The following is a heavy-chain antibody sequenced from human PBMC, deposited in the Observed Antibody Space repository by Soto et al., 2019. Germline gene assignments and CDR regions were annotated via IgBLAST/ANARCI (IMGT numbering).Heavy chain of an antibody. CDR3: ARVKYSGGYSPFAS. Sequence: EVQLVESGGALVQPGGSLRLSCAASGFTFSSYSMNWVRQAPGKGLEWVSYISTRSNSIYYADSVKGRFTISRDNAKNSLFLQMNSLRAEDTAVYFCARVKYSGGYSPFASWGQGTMVTVSS. CDR1: GFTFSSYS. V-gene: IGHV3-48*01. CDR2: ISTRSNSI. D-gene: IGHD1-26*01. J-gene: IGHJ4*02.